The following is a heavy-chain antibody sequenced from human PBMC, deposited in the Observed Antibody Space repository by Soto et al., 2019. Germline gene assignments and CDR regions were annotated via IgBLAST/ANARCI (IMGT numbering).Heavy chain of an antibody. CDR1: GFPFSNYD. V-gene: IGHV3-13*01. D-gene: IGHD5-12*01. CDR2: IGLAGDT. CDR3: ARLLDYYRGRYLDL. Sequence: GGSLRLSCAASGFPFSNYDIHWVRQATGKGLEWVSAIGLAGDTYYAGSVRGRFTISRENAKNSLFLQMNDLRAGDTALYYCARLLDYYRGRYLDLWGRGTLVTVSS. J-gene: IGHJ2*01.